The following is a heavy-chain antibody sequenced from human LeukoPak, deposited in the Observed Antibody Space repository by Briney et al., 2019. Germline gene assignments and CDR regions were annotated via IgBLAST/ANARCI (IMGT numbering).Heavy chain of an antibody. CDR3: ARDLLVGDTTPGGFDY. J-gene: IGHJ4*02. D-gene: IGHD2-15*01. CDR1: GGTFSSYA. V-gene: IGHV1-69*04. Sequence: GASVKVSCKASGGTFSSYAISWVRQAPGQGLEWMGRIIPILGIANYAQKFQGRVTITADKSTSTAYMELSSLRSEDTAVYYCARDLLVGDTTPGGFDYWGQGTLVTVSS. CDR2: IIPILGIA.